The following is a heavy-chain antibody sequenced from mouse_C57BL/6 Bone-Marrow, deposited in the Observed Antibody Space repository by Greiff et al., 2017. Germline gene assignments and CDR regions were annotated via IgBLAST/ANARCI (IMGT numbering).Heavy chain of an antibody. Sequence: EVQLVESGGDLVKPGGSLKLSCAASGFTFSSYGMSWVRQTPDKRLEWVATISSGGSYTYYPDSVKGRFTISRDNAKNTLYLQMSSLKSEDTAMYYCARGELPYGYWGQGTTLTGSS. V-gene: IGHV5-6*01. CDR1: GFTFSSYG. CDR2: ISSGGSYT. CDR3: ARGELPYGY. J-gene: IGHJ2*01. D-gene: IGHD1-1*01.